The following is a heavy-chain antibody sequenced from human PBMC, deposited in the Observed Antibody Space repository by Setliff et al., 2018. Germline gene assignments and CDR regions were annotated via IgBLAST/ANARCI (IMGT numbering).Heavy chain of an antibody. D-gene: IGHD6-13*01. V-gene: IGHV4-39*01. Sequence: SETLSLTCSVSDVSISDTTYYWAWVRQPPGKGLEWIGTVSFFGASYSNPSLRSRLTISLDKSGNRFSLNLTSVNAADMAVYYCARLSRYSSQDYFDSWGQGTLVTVSS. CDR1: DVSISDTTYY. CDR2: VSFFGAS. J-gene: IGHJ4*02. CDR3: ARLSRYSSQDYFDS.